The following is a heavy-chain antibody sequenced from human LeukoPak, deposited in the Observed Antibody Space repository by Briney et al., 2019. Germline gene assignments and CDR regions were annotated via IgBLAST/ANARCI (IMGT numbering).Heavy chain of an antibody. J-gene: IGHJ3*02. D-gene: IGHD6-19*01. CDR1: GFTFSSYW. CDR2: IKQDGSEK. V-gene: IGHV3-7*01. CDR3: VRGHIGVAAHDDACDI. Sequence: PGGSLRLSCAASGFTFSSYWMSWVRQAPGKGLEWVANIKQDGSEKYYVDSVKGRCTISRDNAKNPLYLQMNSLRVEDTAVYYCVRGHIGVAAHDDACDIWGQGTMVTVSS.